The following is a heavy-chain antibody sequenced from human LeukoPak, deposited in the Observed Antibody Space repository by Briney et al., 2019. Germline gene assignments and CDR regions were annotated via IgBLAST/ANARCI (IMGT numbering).Heavy chain of an antibody. CDR1: GYTFTNYW. Sequence: GESLKISCKASGYTFTNYWIGWVRQMPGKGLEWMGIIYPGDSDTRYSPSFQGQVTISADKSTTTAYLHWSGLKASDTAMYYCARLKGGTTSSFDYWGQGTLVTVSS. J-gene: IGHJ4*02. CDR2: IYPGDSDT. V-gene: IGHV5-51*01. D-gene: IGHD2-2*01. CDR3: ARLKGGTTSSFDY.